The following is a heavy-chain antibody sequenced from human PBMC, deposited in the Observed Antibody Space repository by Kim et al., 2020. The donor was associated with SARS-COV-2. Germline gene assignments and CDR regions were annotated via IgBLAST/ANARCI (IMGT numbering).Heavy chain of an antibody. D-gene: IGHD2-15*01. Sequence: YVDSVKGRFTISRDNAKNSLYLQMNSLRAEDTAVYYCARGRVDPLGGFNYWGQGTLVTVSS. V-gene: IGHV3-7*01. CDR3: ARGRVDPLGGFNY. J-gene: IGHJ4*02.